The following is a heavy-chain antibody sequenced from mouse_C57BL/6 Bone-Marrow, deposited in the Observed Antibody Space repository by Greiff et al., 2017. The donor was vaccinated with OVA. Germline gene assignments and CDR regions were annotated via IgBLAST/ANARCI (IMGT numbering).Heavy chain of an antibody. CDR2: INPNNGGT. J-gene: IGHJ2*01. CDR1: GYTFTDYN. CDR3: ARWGLRRGNFDY. V-gene: IGHV1-18*01. D-gene: IGHD2-4*01. Sequence: DVKLQESGPELVKPGASVKIPCKASGYTFTDYNMDWVKQSHGKSLEWIGDINPNNGGTIYNQKFKGKATLTVDKSSSTAYMELRSLTSEDTAVYYCARWGLRRGNFDYWGQGTTLTVSS.